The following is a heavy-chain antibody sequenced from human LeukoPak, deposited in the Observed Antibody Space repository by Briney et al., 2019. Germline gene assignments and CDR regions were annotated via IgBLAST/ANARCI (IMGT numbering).Heavy chain of an antibody. CDR3: ARDLGIDRFDC. D-gene: IGHD1-26*01. V-gene: IGHV3-7*01. CDR1: GFTFSNYW. Sequence: GGSLRLSCAASGFTFSNYWMSWVRQAPGKGLEWVANIKQDGSEKYYVDSVKGRFTVSRDNAQNSLYLQMNSVRGEDTAVYYCARDLGIDRFDCWGQESLVTVSS. J-gene: IGHJ4*02. CDR2: IKQDGSEK.